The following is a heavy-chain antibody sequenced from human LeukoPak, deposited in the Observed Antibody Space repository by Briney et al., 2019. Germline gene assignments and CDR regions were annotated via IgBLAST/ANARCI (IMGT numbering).Heavy chain of an antibody. D-gene: IGHD3-22*01. CDR1: GFTFSDHY. J-gene: IGHJ4*02. Sequence: GGSLRLSCVASGFTFSDHYMDWVRQAPGKGLEWVGRSRNKVNSYTTEYAASVKGRFTISRDDSKNSLYLQMSNLKTEDTAVYYCTRDNSDSNGYRIPFDYWGQGTLVTVSS. CDR3: TRDNSDSNGYRIPFDY. V-gene: IGHV3-72*01. CDR2: SRNKVNSYTT.